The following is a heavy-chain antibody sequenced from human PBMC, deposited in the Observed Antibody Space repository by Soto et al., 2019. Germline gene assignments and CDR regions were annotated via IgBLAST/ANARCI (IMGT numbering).Heavy chain of an antibody. Sequence: SETLSLTCAVYGESFSGYIWTWIRQTPGKGLQWIGQINHSGRANYNPSLKSRVSISVHTSNSQFSLELSSVTAADTAVYYCARGLITGSHYSGGWYYFDSWGQGTQVTVSS. CDR2: INHSGRA. D-gene: IGHD6-19*01. J-gene: IGHJ4*02. CDR1: GESFSGYI. V-gene: IGHV4-34*01. CDR3: ARGLITGSHYSGGWYYFDS.